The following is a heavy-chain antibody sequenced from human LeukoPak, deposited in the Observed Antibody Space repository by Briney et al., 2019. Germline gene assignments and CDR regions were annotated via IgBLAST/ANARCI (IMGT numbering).Heavy chain of an antibody. Sequence: GGALRLSCAASGCTFISYSMNWVRQAPGKGLEWVAYISSSRSKIYYADSVSDGSTISRDTAKNSLYLQMSSLRAEETAVCYCAPAMVRGVIILEDDFDIWGQGTLVTVSS. CDR2: ISSSRSKI. CDR3: APAMVRGVIILEDDFDI. J-gene: IGHJ3*02. D-gene: IGHD3-10*01. V-gene: IGHV3-48*04. CDR1: GCTFISYS.